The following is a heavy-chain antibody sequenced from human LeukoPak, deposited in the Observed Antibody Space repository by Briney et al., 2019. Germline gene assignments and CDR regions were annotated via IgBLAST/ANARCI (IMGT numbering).Heavy chain of an antibody. J-gene: IGHJ4*02. CDR3: AKDDFWSGYWAT. Sequence: TGRSLRLSCAASGFTFGSYAMSWVRQAPGKGLEWVSAISGSGGSTYYADSVKGRFTISRDNSKNTLYLQMNSLRAEDTAVYYCAKDDFWSGYWATWGQGTLVTVSS. CDR1: GFTFGSYA. V-gene: IGHV3-23*01. D-gene: IGHD3-3*01. CDR2: ISGSGGST.